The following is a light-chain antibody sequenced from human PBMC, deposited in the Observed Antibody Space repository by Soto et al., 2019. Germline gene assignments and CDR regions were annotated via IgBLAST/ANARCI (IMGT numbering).Light chain of an antibody. CDR3: QQYGSSYT. CDR2: GAS. V-gene: IGKV3-20*01. J-gene: IGKJ2*01. Sequence: EIVLTQSPGTLSLSPGERATLSCRASKSDSSSYLAWYQQKPGQAPRLLIYGASSRATGIPDRFSGSGSGTDFTLTISRLEPEDFAVYYCQQYGSSYTFGQGTKLEIK. CDR1: KSDSSSY.